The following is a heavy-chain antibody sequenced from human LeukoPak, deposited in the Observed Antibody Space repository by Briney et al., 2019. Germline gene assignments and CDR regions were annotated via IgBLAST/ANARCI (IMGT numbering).Heavy chain of an antibody. J-gene: IGHJ5*02. D-gene: IGHD3-22*01. CDR3: ARPYYYDSRIDP. V-gene: IGHV4-30-4*01. CDR2: MYYSGST. Sequence: SETLSLTCTVSGGSISSGDYYWSWIRQPPGKGLEWIAYMYYSGSTYYNPSLKSRVTMSAGTSKNQLSLKLSSVTAADTAVYYCARPYYYDSRIDPWGQGILVTVSS. CDR1: GGSISSGDYY.